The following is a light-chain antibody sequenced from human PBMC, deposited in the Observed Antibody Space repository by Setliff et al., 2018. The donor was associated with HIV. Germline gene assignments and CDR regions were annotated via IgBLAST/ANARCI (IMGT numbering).Light chain of an antibody. J-gene: IGKJ4*01. Sequence: EIVLTQSPATLSLSPGERATLSCRASQSVDRYLAWYQQKPGQAPRLLMYDASNRATGTPARFSGSGSGTDFTLTISSLEPEDFVVYYCQQRRNWPLTFGGGTKVDIK. V-gene: IGKV3-11*01. CDR3: QQRRNWPLT. CDR1: QSVDRY. CDR2: DAS.